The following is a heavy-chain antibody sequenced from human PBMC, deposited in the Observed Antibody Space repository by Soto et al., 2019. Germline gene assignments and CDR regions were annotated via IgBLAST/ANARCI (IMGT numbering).Heavy chain of an antibody. Sequence: QVQLQESGPGLVKPSGTLSLTCAVSGGSISSSNWWSWVRQPPGKGLEWIGEIYHSGSTNYNPSLKRRLTLSVDKSKNQFSLKLSSVNAADTAVYYCATYYDSSGYRFDYWGQGTLVTVSS. CDR1: GGSISSSNW. CDR3: ATYYDSSGYRFDY. D-gene: IGHD3-22*01. CDR2: IYHSGST. V-gene: IGHV4-4*02. J-gene: IGHJ4*02.